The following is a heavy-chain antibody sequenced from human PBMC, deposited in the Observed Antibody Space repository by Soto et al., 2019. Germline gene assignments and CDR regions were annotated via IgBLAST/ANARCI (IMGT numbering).Heavy chain of an antibody. J-gene: IGHJ4*02. V-gene: IGHV3-9*01. Sequence: SLKISCAASGFTVDDYAMHWVRQAPGKGLEWVSGISWNSETIDYADSVKGRFTISRDNAKSSLFLQMNSLRPDDTALYYCAKDMKWGGMTTIHYFDSWGQGTLVTVS. CDR2: ISWNSETI. CDR3: AKDMKWGGMTTIHYFDS. D-gene: IGHD4-17*01. CDR1: GFTVDDYA.